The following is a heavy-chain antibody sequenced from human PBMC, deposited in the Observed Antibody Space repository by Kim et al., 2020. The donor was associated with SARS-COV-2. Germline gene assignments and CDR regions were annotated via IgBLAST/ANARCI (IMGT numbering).Heavy chain of an antibody. CDR1: GFTFSNAW. Sequence: GGSLRLSCAASGFTFSNAWMSWVRQAPGKGLEWVGRIKSKTDGGTTDYAAPVKGRFTISRDDSKNTLYLQMNSLKTEDTAVYYCTTDYGAVGYYYYGMDVWGQGTTVTVSS. J-gene: IGHJ6*02. D-gene: IGHD3-10*01. CDR3: TTDYGAVGYYYYGMDV. CDR2: IKSKTDGGTT. V-gene: IGHV3-15*01.